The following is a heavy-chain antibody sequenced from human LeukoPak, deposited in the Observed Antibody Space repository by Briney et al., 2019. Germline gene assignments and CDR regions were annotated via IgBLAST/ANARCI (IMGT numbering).Heavy chain of an antibody. Sequence: SETLSLTCAVYGGSFSGYYWSWIRQPPGKGLECIGEINHSGSTNYNPSLKSRVTISVDTSKNQFSLKLSSVTAADTAVYYCARGADYYDSSGYYGPYYYYYYYMDVWGKGTTVTVSS. CDR2: INHSGST. CDR3: ARGADYYDSSGYYGPYYYYYYYMDV. CDR1: GGSFSGYY. D-gene: IGHD3-22*01. V-gene: IGHV4-34*01. J-gene: IGHJ6*03.